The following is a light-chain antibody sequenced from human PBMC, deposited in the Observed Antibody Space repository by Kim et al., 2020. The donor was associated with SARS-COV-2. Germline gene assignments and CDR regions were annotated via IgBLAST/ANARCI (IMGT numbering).Light chain of an antibody. V-gene: IGLV2-23*01. Sequence: QSALTQAASVTGSPGQSITISCTGTSSDVGSYNLVSWYQQFPGRAPKLMIYEGNKRPSGVSNRFSGSKSGNTASLTISGLQAEDEADYCCCSYAGTTTYWVFGGGTQLTVL. J-gene: IGLJ3*02. CDR1: SSDVGSYNL. CDR2: EGN. CDR3: CSYAGTTTYWV.